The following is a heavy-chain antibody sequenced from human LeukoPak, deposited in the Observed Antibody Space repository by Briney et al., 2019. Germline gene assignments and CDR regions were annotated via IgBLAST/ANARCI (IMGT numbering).Heavy chain of an antibody. CDR3: ARGADYDILTGYMDV. Sequence: PGGSLRLSCAASGFTFSSYGMSWVRQAPGKGLEWVSSISSSSSYLYYADSVKGRFTISRANAKNSLYLEMNSLRAEDTAVYYCARGADYDILTGYMDVWSKGTTLTVSS. CDR2: ISSSSSYL. J-gene: IGHJ6*03. CDR1: GFTFSSYG. V-gene: IGHV3-21*01. D-gene: IGHD3-9*01.